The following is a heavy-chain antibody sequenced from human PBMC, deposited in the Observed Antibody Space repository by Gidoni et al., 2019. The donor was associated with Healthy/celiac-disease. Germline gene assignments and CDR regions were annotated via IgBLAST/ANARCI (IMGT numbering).Heavy chain of an antibody. CDR1: GGTFSSYA. D-gene: IGHD3-10*01. CDR2: IIPIFGTT. Sequence: QVQLVQSGAEVKKPGSSVKVSCKASGGTFSSYAISWVRQAPGQGLEWMGGIIPIFGTTNYAQKFQGRVTITADESTSTAYMELSSLRSEDTAVYYCARLGSSDDLYYYYGMDVWGQGTTVTVSS. J-gene: IGHJ6*02. V-gene: IGHV1-69*01. CDR3: ARLGSSDDLYYYYGMDV.